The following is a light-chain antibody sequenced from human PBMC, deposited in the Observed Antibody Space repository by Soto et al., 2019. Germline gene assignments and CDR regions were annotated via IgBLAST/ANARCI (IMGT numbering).Light chain of an antibody. CDR2: DAS. Sequence: EIVLTQSPATLSLSPGERATLSCRASQSVSSYLAWYQQKPGQAPRLLMYDASNRATGIPARFSGSGSGTDFTLTISRLEPEDFAVYYCQQRSNWLFTFGPGTKVDIK. CDR1: QSVSSY. CDR3: QQRSNWLFT. V-gene: IGKV3-11*01. J-gene: IGKJ3*01.